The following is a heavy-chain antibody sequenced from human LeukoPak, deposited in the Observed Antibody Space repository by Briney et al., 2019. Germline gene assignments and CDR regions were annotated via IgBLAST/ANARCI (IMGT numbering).Heavy chain of an antibody. V-gene: IGHV3-48*01. CDR3: AREPNFDDHAFDY. Sequence: GGSLRLSCAASGFTLSSYSMNWVRQARGKGLEWVSYINSRSSSIDYAGSVKGRFTISRDNAKNSLYLQISSLRAEDSAIYYCAREPNFDDHAFDYWGQGTLVTVSS. CDR2: INSRSSSI. D-gene: IGHD3-9*01. CDR1: GFTLSSYS. J-gene: IGHJ4*02.